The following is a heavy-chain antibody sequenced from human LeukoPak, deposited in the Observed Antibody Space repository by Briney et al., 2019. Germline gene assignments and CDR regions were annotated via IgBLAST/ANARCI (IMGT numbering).Heavy chain of an antibody. CDR2: ISGSNSYI. J-gene: IGHJ4*02. V-gene: IGHV3-21*04. CDR3: AKDRLLNCRGDCYIFDY. D-gene: IGHD2-21*02. Sequence: KSGGSLRLSCAASGFTFNSYSMNWVRQAPGKRLEWVSSISGSNSYIYYADSMKGRFTISRDNAKNSLYLQVNGLRTEDTAVYYCAKDRLLNCRGDCYIFDYWGQGTVVTVSS. CDR1: GFTFNSYS.